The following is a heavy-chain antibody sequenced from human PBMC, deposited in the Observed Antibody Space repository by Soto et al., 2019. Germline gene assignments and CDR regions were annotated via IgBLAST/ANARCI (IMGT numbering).Heavy chain of an antibody. V-gene: IGHV1-3*05. CDR1: GYTFTSYG. CDR2: INAGNGNT. J-gene: IGHJ4*02. D-gene: IGHD3-22*01. Sequence: QVQLVQSGAEEKKPGASVKVSCKASGYTFTSYGMHWVRQAPGQGLEWMGWINAGNGNTKYSQKFQGRVTMTRGTAASTAYMETSRLRMEDRGVYYCERAGVLVTTPHYWGQGNFVTVSS. CDR3: ERAGVLVTTPHY.